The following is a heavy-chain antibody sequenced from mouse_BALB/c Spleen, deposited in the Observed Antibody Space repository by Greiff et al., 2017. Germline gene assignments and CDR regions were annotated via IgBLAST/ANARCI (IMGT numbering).Heavy chain of an antibody. Sequence: EVQLQQSGPELVKPGASVKISCKASGYTFTDYNMRWVKQSHGKSLEWIGYIYPYNGGTGYNQKFKSKATLTVDNSSSTAYMELRSLTSEDSAVYYCARSYDYDEGAWFAYWGQGTLVTVSA. V-gene: IGHV1S29*02. CDR2: IYPYNGGT. CDR3: ARSYDYDEGAWFAY. D-gene: IGHD2-4*01. CDR1: GYTFTDYN. J-gene: IGHJ3*01.